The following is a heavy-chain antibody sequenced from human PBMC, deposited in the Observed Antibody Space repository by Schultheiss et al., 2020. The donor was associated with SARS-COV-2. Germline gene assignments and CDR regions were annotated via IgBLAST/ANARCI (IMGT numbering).Heavy chain of an antibody. D-gene: IGHD3-3*01. CDR1: GGSISSSNW. CDR2: INHSGST. J-gene: IGHJ6*02. CDR3: ARMGARLRFLSWYYYGMDV. Sequence: SETLSLTCAVSGGSISSSNWWSWVRQPPWKGLEWIGEINHSGSTNYNPSLKSRVTISVDTSKNQFSLKLSSVTAADTAVYYCARMGARLRFLSWYYYGMDVWGQGTTVTVSS. V-gene: IGHV4-4*02.